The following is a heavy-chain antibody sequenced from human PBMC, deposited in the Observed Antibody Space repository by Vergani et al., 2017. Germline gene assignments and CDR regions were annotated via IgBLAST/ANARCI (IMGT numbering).Heavy chain of an antibody. D-gene: IGHD3-10*01. CDR2: IERDGSER. J-gene: IGHJ4*02. V-gene: IGHV3-7*01. CDR3: VRNGETASNSDYFDH. Sequence: VESGGTLVQPGGSLRLSCAVSGFSFSDYWMAGVRQATGKGLGWVANIERDGSERIYLDSLKGRITISRDNAKSSVFLQIDSLRVEDTALYYCVRNGETASNSDYFDHWGQGTHVTVSP. CDR1: GFSFSDYW.